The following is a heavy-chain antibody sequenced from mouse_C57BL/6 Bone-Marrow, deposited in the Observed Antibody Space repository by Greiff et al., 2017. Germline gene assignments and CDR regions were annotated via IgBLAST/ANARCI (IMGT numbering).Heavy chain of an antibody. CDR3: ARHEADWDYFDY. Sequence: VKLVESGAELVKPGASVKLSCKASGYTFTEYTIHWVKQRSGQGLEWIGWFYPGSGSLKYNEKFKDKATLTADKSSSTVYMELSRLTSEDSAVYFCARHEADWDYFDYWGQGTTLTVSS. CDR1: GYTFTEYT. J-gene: IGHJ2*01. D-gene: IGHD4-1*01. V-gene: IGHV1-62-2*01. CDR2: FYPGSGSL.